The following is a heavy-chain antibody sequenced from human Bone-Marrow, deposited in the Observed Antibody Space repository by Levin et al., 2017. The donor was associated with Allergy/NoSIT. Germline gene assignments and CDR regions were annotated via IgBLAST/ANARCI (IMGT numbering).Heavy chain of an antibody. CDR2: ISSSSSYI. J-gene: IGHJ2*01. Sequence: GGSLRLSCAASGFTFSSYSMNWVRQAPGKGLEWVSSISSSSSYIYYADSVKGRFTISRDNAKNSLYLQMNSLRAEDTAVYYCARAQRYPGRYWYFDLWGRGTLVTVSS. CDR1: GFTFSSYS. D-gene: IGHD2-2*02. CDR3: ARAQRYPGRYWYFDL. V-gene: IGHV3-21*01.